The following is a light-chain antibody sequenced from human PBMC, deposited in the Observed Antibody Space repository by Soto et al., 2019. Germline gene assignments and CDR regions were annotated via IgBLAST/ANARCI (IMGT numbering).Light chain of an antibody. Sequence: DIQMTQSPSSVAASVGDRVTITCRASQGVGNWLAWYQQRPGKAPRLLIYGASTLQSGVPSRFSGSGSGTDFTLTISSLQAEDFATYYCQQSNGIPPWTFGQGTKVQIK. CDR2: GAS. V-gene: IGKV1-12*01. CDR3: QQSNGIPPWT. CDR1: QGVGNW. J-gene: IGKJ1*01.